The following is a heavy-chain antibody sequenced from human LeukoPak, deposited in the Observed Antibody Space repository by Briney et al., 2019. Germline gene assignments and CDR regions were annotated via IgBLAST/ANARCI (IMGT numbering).Heavy chain of an antibody. V-gene: IGHV2-5*01. Sequence: SGPTLVNPTQTLTLTCTFSGFSLRTRGVGVGWIRQPPGKALEWLSLIYWNDDKRYSPSLKSRLTITKDTSKNQVVLTMTNMDPVDTDTSYCPHRIHCSSTSCPHSLFDYWGQGTLVSVSS. CDR2: IYWNDDK. CDR1: GFSLRTRGVG. J-gene: IGHJ4*02. CDR3: PHRIHCSSTSCPHSLFDY. D-gene: IGHD2-2*01.